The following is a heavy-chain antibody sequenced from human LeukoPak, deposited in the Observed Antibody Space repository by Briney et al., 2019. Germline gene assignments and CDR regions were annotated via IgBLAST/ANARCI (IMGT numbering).Heavy chain of an antibody. J-gene: IGHJ4*02. CDR3: ARGNWGLFDY. V-gene: IGHV4-34*01. CDR1: GGSFSGYY. D-gene: IGHD7-27*01. CDR2: INHSGST. Sequence: SETLSLTCAVYGGSFSGYYWSWIRQPPGKGLEWIGEINHSGSTNYNPSLKSRVTISVDASKNQFSLKLSSVTAADTAVYYCARGNWGLFDYWGQGTLVTVSS.